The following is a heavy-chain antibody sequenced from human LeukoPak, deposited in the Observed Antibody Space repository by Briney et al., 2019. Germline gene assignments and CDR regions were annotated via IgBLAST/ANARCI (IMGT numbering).Heavy chain of an antibody. D-gene: IGHD4-17*01. CDR2: INPSGGST. CDR1: GYTFTSYY. CDR3: ARGPTVTTSPYNWFYP. J-gene: IGHJ5*02. Sequence: GASVKVSCKASGYTFTSYYMHWVRQAPGQGLEWMGIINPSGGSTSYAQKFQGRVTMTRDTSTSTVYMELSSLRSEDTAVYYCARGPTVTTSPYNWFYPWGQGTLVTVSS. V-gene: IGHV1-46*01.